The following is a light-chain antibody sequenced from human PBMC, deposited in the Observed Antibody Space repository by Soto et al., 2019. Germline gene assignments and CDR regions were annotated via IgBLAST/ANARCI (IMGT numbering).Light chain of an antibody. Sequence: QSVLKQPPSVSGAPGERGTVSCTRSSSNIGAGYDVHWYQQLPGTAPKLLIYGNSNRPSGVPDRFSGSKSGTSASLAITGLQAEDEADYYCQSSDSSLSIYYVFGTGTKVTVL. CDR2: GNS. J-gene: IGLJ1*01. V-gene: IGLV1-40*01. CDR3: QSSDSSLSIYYV. CDR1: SSNIGAGYD.